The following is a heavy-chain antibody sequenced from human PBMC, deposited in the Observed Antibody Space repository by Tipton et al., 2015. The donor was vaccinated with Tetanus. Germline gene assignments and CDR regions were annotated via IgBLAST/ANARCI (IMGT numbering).Heavy chain of an antibody. D-gene: IGHD1-1*01. V-gene: IGHV3-23*03. CDR3: AKAMNDLRYALDI. Sequence: SLRLCCAASGFNLNNYAMSWVRQAPGKGLEWVSVIYGGGSSTYYADSVKGRFTISRDDSKNTLYLQMNSLRAEDTAIYYCAKAMNDLRYALDIWGQGTLVTVSS. CDR2: IYGGGSST. J-gene: IGHJ3*02. CDR1: GFNLNNYA.